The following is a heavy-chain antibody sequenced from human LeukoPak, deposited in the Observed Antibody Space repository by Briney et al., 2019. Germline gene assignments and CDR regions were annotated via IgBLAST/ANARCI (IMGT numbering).Heavy chain of an antibody. CDR2: IKRKSDGGTP. J-gene: IGHJ4*02. Sequence: GGSLRLSCAAYRLTFSNVRRSRDRQAPGKGLEWVGRIKRKSDGGTPDYAAPAKGRFTISRDDSISTLYLQMNRLKTSNRAVSQCVTGGHYFDTWVQGTLVTVSP. CDR1: RLTFSNVR. CDR3: VTGGHYFDT. D-gene: IGHD1-20*01. V-gene: IGHV3-15*01.